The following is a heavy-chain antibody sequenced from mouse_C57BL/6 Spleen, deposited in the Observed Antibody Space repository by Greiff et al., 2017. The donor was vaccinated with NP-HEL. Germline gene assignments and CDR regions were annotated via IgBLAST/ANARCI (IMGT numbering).Heavy chain of an antibody. CDR2: ISYSGST. CDR3: ARSIMAN. V-gene: IGHV3-2*02. J-gene: IGHJ2*01. CDR1: GYSITSDYA. Sequence: EVKLQESGPGLVKPSQSLSLTCTVTGYSITSDYAWNWIRQFPGNKLEWMGYISYSGSTSYNPSLKSRIAITRDTSKNQFFLQLNSVTTEDTATYYCARSIMANWGQSTTLTVST.